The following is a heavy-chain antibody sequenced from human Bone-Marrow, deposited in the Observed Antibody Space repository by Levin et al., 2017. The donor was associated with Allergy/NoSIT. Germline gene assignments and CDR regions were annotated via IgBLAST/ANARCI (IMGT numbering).Heavy chain of an antibody. Sequence: SSETLSLTCTVSGGSLSEYFWSWIRQPPGKGLEWIGYIANRGSTIYNPSLKSRVTISADTSKNQFSLEMISVTSADTAVYFCARGAAGGDDYWGQGTLVTVSS. V-gene: IGHV4-4*08. J-gene: IGHJ4*02. CDR1: GGSLSEYF. CDR2: IANRGST. CDR3: ARGAAGGDDY. D-gene: IGHD6-13*01.